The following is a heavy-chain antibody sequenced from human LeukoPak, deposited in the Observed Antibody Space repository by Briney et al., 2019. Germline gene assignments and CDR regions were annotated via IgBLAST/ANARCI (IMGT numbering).Heavy chain of an antibody. CDR3: ARALKGYYYGMDV. Sequence: SETLSLTCTVSGGSISSGDYSWSWIRQPPGKGLEWIGYIYHSGSTYYNPSLKSRVTISVDRSKNQFSLKLSSVTAADTAVYYCARALKGYYYGMDVWGQGTTVTVSS. CDR2: IYHSGST. CDR1: GGSISSGDYS. V-gene: IGHV4-30-2*01. J-gene: IGHJ6*02.